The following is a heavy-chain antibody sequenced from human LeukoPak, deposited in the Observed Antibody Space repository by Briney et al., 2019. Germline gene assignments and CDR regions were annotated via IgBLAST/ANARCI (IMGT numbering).Heavy chain of an antibody. Sequence: GRSLRLSCAASGFTVSSYAMSSARHAPGKWREWGSAISGSGGSTYYADSVKGRFTISRDNSKNTLYLQMNSLRAEDTVVYYCAKDCSSASCYRSGGYWGQGTLVTVSS. CDR2: ISGSGGST. V-gene: IGHV3-23*01. CDR3: AKDCSSASCYRSGGY. CDR1: GFTVSSYA. D-gene: IGHD2-2*01. J-gene: IGHJ4*02.